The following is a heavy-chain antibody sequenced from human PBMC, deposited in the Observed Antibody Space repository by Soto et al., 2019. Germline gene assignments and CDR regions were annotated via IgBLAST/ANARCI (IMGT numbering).Heavy chain of an antibody. D-gene: IGHD3-22*01. CDR2: ISYDGSDK. V-gene: IGHV3-30-3*01. CDR1: GFTISSYG. CDR3: ARFLGGYPDFDF. J-gene: IGHJ4*02. Sequence: QVQLVESGGGVVQPGRSLRLSCAASGFTISSYGLHWVRQAPGKGLEWLAFISYDGSDKFYVDSVKGRFTISRDSSENTLYVQMNLLRAEDTAVYYFARFLGGYPDFDFWGQGTLVTVSS.